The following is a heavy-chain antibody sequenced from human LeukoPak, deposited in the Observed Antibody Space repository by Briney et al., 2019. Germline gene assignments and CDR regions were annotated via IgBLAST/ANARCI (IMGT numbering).Heavy chain of an antibody. CDR3: VRDVWGDRDSYFDY. CDR2: INTDGRST. Sequence: PGGSLRLSCAASGFTFSSYWMHWVRQAPGKGLVWVSRINTDGRSTSYGDSVKGRFTISRDSAKNTLYMQMNSLRAEDTAVYYCVRDVWGDRDSYFDYWGQGTLVTVST. J-gene: IGHJ4*02. CDR1: GFTFSSYW. V-gene: IGHV3-74*01. D-gene: IGHD2-21*01.